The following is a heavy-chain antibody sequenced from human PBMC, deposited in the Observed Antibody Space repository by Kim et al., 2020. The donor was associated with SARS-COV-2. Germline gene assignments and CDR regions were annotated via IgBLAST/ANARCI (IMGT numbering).Heavy chain of an antibody. Sequence: ASVKVSCKASGYTFTSYGISWVRRAPGQGLEWMGWISAYNGNTNYAQKLQGRVTMTTDTSTSTAYMELRSLRSDDTAVYYCARDRPSYSSSPSYYYYYGMDVWGQGTTVTVSS. CDR1: GYTFTSYG. D-gene: IGHD6-13*01. J-gene: IGHJ6*02. CDR2: ISAYNGNT. CDR3: ARDRPSYSSSPSYYYYYGMDV. V-gene: IGHV1-18*01.